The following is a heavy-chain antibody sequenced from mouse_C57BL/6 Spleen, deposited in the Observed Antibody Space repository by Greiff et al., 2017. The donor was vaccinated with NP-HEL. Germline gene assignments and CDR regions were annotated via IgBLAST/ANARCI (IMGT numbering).Heavy chain of an antibody. J-gene: IGHJ4*01. CDR2: INPNSGGN. D-gene: IGHD2-5*01. V-gene: IGHV1-72*01. Sequence: VQLQQPGPELVKPGASVKLSCKASGYTFTNYWMHWVKQSHGRGLEWIGDINPNSGGNRYNEKFKSKATLTVDKPSSTAYMQLSSLTSEYSSVYYSATYYSNYDAMYDWGQGTSVTCSS. CDR1: GYTFTNYW. CDR3: ATYYSNYDAMYD.